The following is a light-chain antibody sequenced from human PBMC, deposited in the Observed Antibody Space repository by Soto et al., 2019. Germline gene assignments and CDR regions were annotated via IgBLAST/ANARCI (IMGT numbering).Light chain of an antibody. Sequence: EIVMTQYPATLYVSPGERATISCRASQTINSDLAWYQHKPGQTPKLLIFGASNRAAGIPARFSGSGSWTEFTLTINNLHTEDFAVYDCHHYNYFPPYTFGQGTRLEI. V-gene: IGKV3D-15*01. CDR2: GAS. CDR3: HHYNYFPPYT. J-gene: IGKJ2*01. CDR1: QTINSD.